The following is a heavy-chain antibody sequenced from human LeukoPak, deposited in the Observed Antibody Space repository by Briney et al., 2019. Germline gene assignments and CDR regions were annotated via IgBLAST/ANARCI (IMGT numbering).Heavy chain of an antibody. Sequence: SETLSLTCTVSGGSISSYYWSWIRQPAGKGLEWIGRIYTSGSTNYNPSLKSRVTMSVDTSKNQFSLKLSSVTAADTAVYYCARDTYYYDSSGYYRLDYWGQGTLVTVSS. CDR1: GGSISSYY. D-gene: IGHD3-22*01. J-gene: IGHJ4*02. V-gene: IGHV4-4*07. CDR3: ARDTYYYDSSGYYRLDY. CDR2: IYTSGST.